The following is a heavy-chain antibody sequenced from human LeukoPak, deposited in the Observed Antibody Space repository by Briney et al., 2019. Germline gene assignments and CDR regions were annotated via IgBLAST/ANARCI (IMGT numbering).Heavy chain of an antibody. D-gene: IGHD1-14*01. CDR2: IYPGDSDT. V-gene: IGHV5-51*01. Sequence: GESLKISCKGSGYSFISYWIGWVRQVPGKGLEWMGIIYPGDSDTRYSPSFQGQVTISADKSISTAYLQWNSLKASDTAMYYCARPTLRNDAFDIWGQGTMVTVSS. CDR3: ARPTLRNDAFDI. J-gene: IGHJ3*02. CDR1: GYSFISYW.